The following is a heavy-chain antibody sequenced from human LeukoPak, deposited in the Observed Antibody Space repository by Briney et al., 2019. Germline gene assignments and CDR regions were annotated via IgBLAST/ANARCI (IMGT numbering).Heavy chain of an antibody. Sequence: GGSLRLSCAASGFTFSSYAMSWVRQAPGKGLEWVSLISGDGGSTYYADSVKGRFTISRDNSKNSLYLQMNSLRTEDTALYYCANSGGYGYWGQGTLVTVSS. J-gene: IGHJ4*02. CDR1: GFTFSSYA. D-gene: IGHD1-1*01. CDR2: ISGDGGST. CDR3: ANSGGYGY. V-gene: IGHV3-43*02.